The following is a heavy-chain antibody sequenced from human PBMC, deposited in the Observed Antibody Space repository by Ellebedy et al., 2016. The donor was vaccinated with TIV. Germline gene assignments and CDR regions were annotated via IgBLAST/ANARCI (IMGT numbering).Heavy chain of an antibody. CDR1: GGSFSGYY. Sequence: SETLSLTCAVHGGSFSGYYWSWIRQSPGKGLEWIGEINQSGSTNYNPSLKSRVTISVDTSKNQFSLKLSSVTAADTAVYYCARDSGEYYYDSSGYYGAWDYWGQGTLVTVSS. CDR3: ARDSGEYYYDSSGYYGAWDY. J-gene: IGHJ4*02. D-gene: IGHD3-22*01. V-gene: IGHV4-34*01. CDR2: INQSGST.